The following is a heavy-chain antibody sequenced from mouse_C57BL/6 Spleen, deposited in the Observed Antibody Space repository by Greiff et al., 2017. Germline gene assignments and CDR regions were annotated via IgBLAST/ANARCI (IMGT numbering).Heavy chain of an antibody. CDR3: ATAITTVVATDYFDD. CDR2: IDPSDSYT. Sequence: VQLQQPGAELVMPGASVKLSCKASGYTFTSYWMHWVKQRPGQGLEWIGEIDPSDSYTNYNQKFKGKSTLTVDKSSSTAYMQLSSLTSEDSAVYYWATAITTVVATDYFDDWGQGTTLTVSS. J-gene: IGHJ2*01. D-gene: IGHD1-1*01. CDR1: GYTFTSYW. V-gene: IGHV1-69*01.